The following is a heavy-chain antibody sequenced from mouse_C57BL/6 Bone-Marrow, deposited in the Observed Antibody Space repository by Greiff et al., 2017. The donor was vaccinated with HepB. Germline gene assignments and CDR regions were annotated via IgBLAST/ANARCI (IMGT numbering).Heavy chain of an antibody. CDR2: ISDGGSYT. CDR1: GFTFSSYA. CDR3: ARGLSYYGSSYGGY. Sequence: EVQVVESGGGLVKPGGSLKLSCAASGFTFSSYAMSWVRQTPEKRLEWVATISDGGSYTYYPDNVKGRFTISRDNAKNNLYLQMSHLKSEDTAMYYCARGLSYYGSSYGGYWGQGTTLTVSS. V-gene: IGHV5-4*01. D-gene: IGHD1-1*01. J-gene: IGHJ2*01.